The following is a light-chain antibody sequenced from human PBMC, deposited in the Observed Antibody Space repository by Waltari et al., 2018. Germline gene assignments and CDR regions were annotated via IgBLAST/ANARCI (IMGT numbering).Light chain of an antibody. CDR2: RNN. V-gene: IGLV1-47*01. J-gene: IGLJ1*01. Sequence: QSVLTQPPSASGAPGQRVTISCSGSSSNIGSKFVYWYKQLPGTAPKVLIYRNNHRPSGVPARFSGSKSGTSVSLAISGLRSEDEADYYCAAWDDSLSGHYVFGTGTKVTVL. CDR1: SSNIGSKF. CDR3: AAWDDSLSGHYV.